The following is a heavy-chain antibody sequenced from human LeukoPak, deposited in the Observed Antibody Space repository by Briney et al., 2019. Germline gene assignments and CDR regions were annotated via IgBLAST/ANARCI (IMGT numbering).Heavy chain of an antibody. CDR1: GFTFSSYA. V-gene: IGHV3-30-3*01. CDR3: ARRGYGDYPIDY. CDR2: ISYDGSNK. J-gene: IGHJ4*02. D-gene: IGHD4-17*01. Sequence: PGRSLRLSCAASGFTFSSYAMHWVRQAPGKGLEWVAVISYDGSNKYYADSVKGRFTISRDNSKNTLYLQMNSLRAEDTAVYYCARRGYGDYPIDYWGQGTLVTVSS.